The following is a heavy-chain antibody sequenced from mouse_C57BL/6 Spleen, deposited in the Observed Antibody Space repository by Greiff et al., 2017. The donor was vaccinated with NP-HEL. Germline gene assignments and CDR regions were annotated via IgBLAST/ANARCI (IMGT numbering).Heavy chain of an antibody. Sequence: VQLQQSGAELVRPGASVTLSCKASGYTFTDYEMHWVKQTPVHGLEWIGAIDPETGGTAYNQKFKGKARLTADKSSSTAYMELRSLTAEDSTVYYCTRTGTYYGISSFDYWGQGTTLTVSS. CDR2: IDPETGGT. CDR1: GYTFTDYE. V-gene: IGHV1-15*01. D-gene: IGHD1-1*01. CDR3: TRTGTYYGISSFDY. J-gene: IGHJ2*01.